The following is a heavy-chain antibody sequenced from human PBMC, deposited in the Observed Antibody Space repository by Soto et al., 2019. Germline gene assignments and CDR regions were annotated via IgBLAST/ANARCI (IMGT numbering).Heavy chain of an antibody. J-gene: IGHJ6*02. Sequence: GESLKISCKGSGYSFNKYWIGWVRQMPGKGLEWMGVIYPGDSDIRYGPSFQGQGTISVDKTTSTAYLQWRSLKASDTAVYYCARHYYLNSYLKDDFCYGLYFCAQGTTVPVS. CDR3: ARHYYLNSYLKDDFCYGLYF. CDR2: IYPGDSDI. V-gene: IGHV5-51*01. D-gene: IGHD3-3*01. CDR1: GYSFNKYW.